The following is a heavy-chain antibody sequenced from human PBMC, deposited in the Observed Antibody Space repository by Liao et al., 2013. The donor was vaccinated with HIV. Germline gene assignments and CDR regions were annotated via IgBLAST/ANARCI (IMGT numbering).Heavy chain of an antibody. CDR2: IYPSGEI. Sequence: QVQLQESGPGLVKPSETLSLTCTVSGASVSSQYCSWFRQPAGKGLEWVGRIYPSGEINYNPSLKSRVTLSLDTSKNQFSLRVTFVTAADTAVYYCARGRHGEGIDFWGQGSLVTVSS. V-gene: IGHV4-4*07. D-gene: IGHD3-10*01. CDR1: GASVSSQY. CDR3: ARGRHGEGIDF. J-gene: IGHJ4*02.